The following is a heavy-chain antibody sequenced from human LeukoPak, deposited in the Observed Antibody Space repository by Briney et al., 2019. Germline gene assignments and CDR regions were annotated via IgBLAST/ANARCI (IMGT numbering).Heavy chain of an antibody. CDR1: GLHFSSYG. Sequence: GGSLRLSCEASGLHFSSYGMSWVRQAPGKGLQWVSAITGGGGTTYYADSVKGRFTISRDNSKNMLYLQMNSLRAEDTAVYYCAKMQGYFDYWGQGTLVPVSS. J-gene: IGHJ4*02. CDR2: ITGGGGTT. V-gene: IGHV3-23*01. CDR3: AKMQGYFDY.